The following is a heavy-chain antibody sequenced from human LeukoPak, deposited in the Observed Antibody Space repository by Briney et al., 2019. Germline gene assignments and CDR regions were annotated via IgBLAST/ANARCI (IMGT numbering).Heavy chain of an antibody. D-gene: IGHD3-22*01. CDR3: ASSGTSRRYYDSSGYYSDY. Sequence: GGSLRLSCAASGFTFSSYWMSWVRQAPGKGLEWVANIKQDGSEKYYVDSVKGRFTISRDNAKNSLYLQMNSLRAEDTAVYYCASSGTSRRYYDSSGYYSDYWGQGTLVTVSS. J-gene: IGHJ4*02. V-gene: IGHV3-7*01. CDR2: IKQDGSEK. CDR1: GFTFSSYW.